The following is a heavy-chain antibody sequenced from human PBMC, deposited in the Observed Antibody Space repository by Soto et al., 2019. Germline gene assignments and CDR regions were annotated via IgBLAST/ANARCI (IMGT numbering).Heavy chain of an antibody. CDR1: GDSFSHYF. CDR2: IYASGIT. V-gene: IGHV4-4*07. J-gene: IGHJ5*02. D-gene: IGHD2-2*01. Sequence: QVQLQESGPGLVKPSETLSLTCTVSGDSFSHYFWTWIRQPAGKGLEWIGRIYASGITTYNPSLKSRVTMSLDTSKKQFSLKLSSVTAADTAVYYCARRLPAAASFDPWGQGTLVTVSS. CDR3: ARRLPAAASFDP.